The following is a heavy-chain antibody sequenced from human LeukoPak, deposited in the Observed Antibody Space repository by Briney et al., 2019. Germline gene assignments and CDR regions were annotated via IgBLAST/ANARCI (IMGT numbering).Heavy chain of an antibody. V-gene: IGHV3-48*03. CDR3: ARVTVITFGGVIDDL. Sequence: GGSLRLSCAASGFTFSSYEMNWVRQAPGTGLEWVSYISSSGSTIYYADSVKGRFTISRDNAKNSLYLQMNSLRAEDTAVYYCARVTVITFGGVIDDLWGQGTLVTVSS. J-gene: IGHJ4*02. D-gene: IGHD3-16*02. CDR1: GFTFSSYE. CDR2: ISSSGSTI.